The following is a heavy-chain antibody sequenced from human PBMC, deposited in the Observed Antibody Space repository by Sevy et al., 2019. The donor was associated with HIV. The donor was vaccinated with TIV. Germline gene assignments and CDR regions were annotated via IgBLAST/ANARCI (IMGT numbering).Heavy chain of an antibody. CDR2: INGDGGSA. CDR3: ARAYAHYGDSIGFYYGMDV. Sequence: GGSLRLSCAASGFIFSSYWMHWVRQAPGKGLLWVSLINGDGGSANYADSVKGRFIISRDNAKNTLYLQMNSLRAEDTAMYYCARAYAHYGDSIGFYYGMDVWGQGITVTVSS. J-gene: IGHJ6*02. V-gene: IGHV3-74*01. D-gene: IGHD4-17*01. CDR1: GFIFSSYW.